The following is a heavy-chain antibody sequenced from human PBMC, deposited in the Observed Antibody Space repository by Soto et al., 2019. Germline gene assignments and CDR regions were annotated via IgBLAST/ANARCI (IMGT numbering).Heavy chain of an antibody. CDR2: IYYSGST. V-gene: IGHV4-59*08. CDR1: GGSISSYY. Sequence: SETLSLTCTVSGGSISSYYWSWIRQPPGKGLEWIGYIYYSGSTNYNPSLKSRVTISVDTSKNQFSLKLSSVTAADTAVYYCASQDFAYYEDYWGQGTLVTVSS. CDR3: ASQDFAYYEDY. D-gene: IGHD3-3*01. J-gene: IGHJ4*02.